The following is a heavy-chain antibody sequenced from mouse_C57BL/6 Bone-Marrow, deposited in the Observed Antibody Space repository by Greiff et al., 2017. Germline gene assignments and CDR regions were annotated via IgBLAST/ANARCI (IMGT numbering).Heavy chain of an antibody. CDR3: TYYYGSSGWYCDV. D-gene: IGHD1-1*01. CDR2: IDPETGDT. J-gene: IGHJ1*03. V-gene: IGHV14-4*01. Sequence: EVQLQQSGAELVRPGASVKLSCTASGFNIKDAYMHWVKQRPEQSLEWIGWIDPETGDTAYSSKFQGKATITADTSSHTAYLQLSSLTSGDTADYGCTYYYGSSGWYCDVWGTGTTVTVSA. CDR1: GFNIKDAY.